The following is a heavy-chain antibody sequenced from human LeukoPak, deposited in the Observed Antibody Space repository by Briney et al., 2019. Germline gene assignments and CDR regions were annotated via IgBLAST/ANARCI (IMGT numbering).Heavy chain of an antibody. Sequence: GGSLRLSCAASGFTFSSYAMNWVRQAPGKGLEWVSVISASGASTYNADFVKGRFTISRDNSKHTLFLQMNSLSGEATAFYCCAKGVSTRPLYYFDYWGQGTLVTVSS. J-gene: IGHJ4*02. V-gene: IGHV3-23*01. CDR3: AKGVSTRPLYYFDY. CDR2: ISASGAST. D-gene: IGHD6-6*01. CDR1: GFTFSSYA.